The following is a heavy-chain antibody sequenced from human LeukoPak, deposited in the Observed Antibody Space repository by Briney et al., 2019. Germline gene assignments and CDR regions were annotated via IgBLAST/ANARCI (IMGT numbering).Heavy chain of an antibody. Sequence: SVKVSCKASGGTFSSYAISWVRQAPGQGLEWMGRIIPILGIANYAQKFQGRVTITADKSTSTAYMELSSLRSEDTAVYYCAIPYDLDAFDIRGQGTMVTVSS. V-gene: IGHV1-69*04. J-gene: IGHJ3*02. CDR1: GGTFSSYA. D-gene: IGHD3-3*01. CDR2: IIPILGIA. CDR3: AIPYDLDAFDI.